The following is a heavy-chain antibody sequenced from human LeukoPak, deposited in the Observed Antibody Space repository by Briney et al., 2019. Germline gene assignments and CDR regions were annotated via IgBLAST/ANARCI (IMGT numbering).Heavy chain of an antibody. D-gene: IGHD6-19*01. Sequence: ASVKVSCKASGYTFTNYYIHWVRQAPGQGLEWMGRINPNSGGTDYPQKFQGRVTMTRDTSTSTAYVEVSRLRSDDTAVYYCAREYTSGWYAEHFQHRGPGTPVTVSS. J-gene: IGHJ1*01. CDR3: AREYTSGWYAEHFQH. V-gene: IGHV1-2*06. CDR2: INPNSGGT. CDR1: GYTFTNYY.